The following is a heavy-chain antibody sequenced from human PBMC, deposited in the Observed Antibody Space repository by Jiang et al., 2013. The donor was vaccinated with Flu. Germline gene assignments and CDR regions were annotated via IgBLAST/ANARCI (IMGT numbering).Heavy chain of an antibody. J-gene: IGHJ4*02. CDR3: AKALASYYYDSSGYLGDY. CDR2: T. Sequence: TYYADSVKGRFTISRDNSKNTLYLQMNSLRAEDTAVYYCAKALASYYYDSSGYLGDYWGQGTLVTVSS. V-gene: IGHV3-23*01. D-gene: IGHD3-22*01.